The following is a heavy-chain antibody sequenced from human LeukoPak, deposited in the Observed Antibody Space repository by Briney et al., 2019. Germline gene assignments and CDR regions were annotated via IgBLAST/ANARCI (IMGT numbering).Heavy chain of an antibody. CDR1: GFTFSISA. Sequence: GGSLRLSCAASGFTFSISAMSWVRQAPGKGLEWVSGISDSGGSTFYADSVKGRFTISRDNAKNSLYLQMNSLRAEDTAVYYCAKDRYYYDSSGYADYWGQGTLVTVSS. CDR2: ISDSGGST. D-gene: IGHD3-22*01. V-gene: IGHV3-23*01. J-gene: IGHJ4*02. CDR3: AKDRYYYDSSGYADY.